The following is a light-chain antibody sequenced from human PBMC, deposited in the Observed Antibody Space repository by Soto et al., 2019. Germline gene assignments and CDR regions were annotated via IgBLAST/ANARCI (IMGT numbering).Light chain of an antibody. V-gene: IGKV1-6*01. CDR3: LQDYSYPRT. J-gene: IGKJ1*01. CDR1: QAIRTE. Sequence: AIQMTQSPSSLSASVGDRVIITCRASQAIRTELGWYQQRPGKAPKLLIYGTSNLQSGVPSRFSGSGSGTDFNRTINGLQPEDVATYYCLQDYSYPRTFGQGTKV. CDR2: GTS.